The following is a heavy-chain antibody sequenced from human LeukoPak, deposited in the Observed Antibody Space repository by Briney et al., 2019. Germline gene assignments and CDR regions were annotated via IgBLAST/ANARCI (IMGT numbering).Heavy chain of an antibody. J-gene: IGHJ4*02. Sequence: GGSLRLSCAASGFTFSSYGMHWVRQAPGKGLEWVAVIWYDGSNKYYADSVKGRFTISRDNSKNTLYLQKNSLRAEDTAVYYCARGGDYCVYYFDYWGQGTLVTVSS. CDR3: ARGGDYCVYYFDY. V-gene: IGHV3-33*01. CDR1: GFTFSSYG. CDR2: IWYDGSNK. D-gene: IGHD4-17*01.